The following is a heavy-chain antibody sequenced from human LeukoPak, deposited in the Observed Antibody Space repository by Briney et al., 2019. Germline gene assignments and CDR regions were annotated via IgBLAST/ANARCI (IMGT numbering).Heavy chain of an antibody. Sequence: GASVKVSCKASGYTFTGYYMHWVRQAPGQGLEWMGWINPNSGGTNYAQKFQGRVTMTRDTSISTAYMELSRLRSDDTAVYYCARGRCSGGSCYSRYGMDVWGQGTTVTVSS. CDR2: INPNSGGT. V-gene: IGHV1-2*02. J-gene: IGHJ6*02. CDR1: GYTFTGYY. CDR3: ARGRCSGGSCYSRYGMDV. D-gene: IGHD2-15*01.